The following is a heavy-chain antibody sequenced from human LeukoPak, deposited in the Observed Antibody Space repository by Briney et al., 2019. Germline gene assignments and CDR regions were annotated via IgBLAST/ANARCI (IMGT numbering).Heavy chain of an antibody. V-gene: IGHV3-53*01. D-gene: IGHD3-22*01. CDR1: GFTFSSYW. Sequence: GGSLRLSCEASGFTFSSYWMSWVRQAPGKGLEWVSVIYSGGSTYYADSVKGRFTISRDNSKNTLYLQMNSLRAEDTAVYYCIPDGSHSVYWGQGTLVTVSS. J-gene: IGHJ4*02. CDR3: IPDGSHSVY. CDR2: IYSGGST.